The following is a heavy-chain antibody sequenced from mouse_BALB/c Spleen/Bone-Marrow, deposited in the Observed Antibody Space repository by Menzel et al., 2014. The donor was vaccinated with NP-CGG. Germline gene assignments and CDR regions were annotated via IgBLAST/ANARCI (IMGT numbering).Heavy chain of an antibody. D-gene: IGHD1-1*01. CDR2: IDPANGNT. J-gene: IGHJ3*01. CDR3: AMYYYGSSLFAY. CDR1: GFNIKDTY. V-gene: IGHV14-3*02. Sequence: VQLQQSGAELVKPGASVKLSCTASGFNIKDTYMHWVKQRPEQGLEWIGRIDPANGNTKYDPKFQGKATITADTSSSTAYLQLSSLTSEGTSVYYCAMYYYGSSLFAYWGQGTLVTVSA.